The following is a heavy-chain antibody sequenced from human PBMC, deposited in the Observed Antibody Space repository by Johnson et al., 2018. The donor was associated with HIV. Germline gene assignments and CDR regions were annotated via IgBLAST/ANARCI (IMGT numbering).Heavy chain of an antibody. V-gene: IGHV3-30-3*01. J-gene: IGHJ3*02. D-gene: IGHD4-23*01. CDR3: ANVRWPDAFDI. CDR2: ISYDGSNK. Sequence: QVQLVESGGGVVQPGRSLRLSCAASGFTFSSYAMHWVRQAPGKGLEWVAVISYDGSNKYYADSVKGRFTISRDNSKNTLYLQMNSLRAEDTAVYYSANVRWPDAFDIWGQGTMVTVSS. CDR1: GFTFSSYA.